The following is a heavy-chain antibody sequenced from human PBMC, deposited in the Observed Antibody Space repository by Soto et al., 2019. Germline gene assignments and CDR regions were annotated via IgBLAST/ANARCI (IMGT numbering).Heavy chain of an antibody. D-gene: IGHD6-13*01. CDR2: IYTSGST. Sequence: SETLSLTCTVSGGSISSYYWGWIRQPAGKGLEWVGGIYTSGSTNYNPSLKSRVTMSVDTSKNQFSLKLSSVTAADTAVYYCARDLGYSSSSYGMGPFDDWGQGTLVTVSS. J-gene: IGHJ4*01. CDR3: ARDLGYSSSSYGMGPFDD. V-gene: IGHV4-4*07. CDR1: GGSISSYY.